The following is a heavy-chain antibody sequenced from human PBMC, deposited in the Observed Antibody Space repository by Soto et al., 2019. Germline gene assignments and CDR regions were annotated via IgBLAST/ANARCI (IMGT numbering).Heavy chain of an antibody. J-gene: IGHJ6*03. V-gene: IGHV4-34*01. CDR3: ARKDGYYTGYYYYYYMDV. D-gene: IGHD3-3*01. CDR2: INHSGST. Sequence: QVQLQQWGAGLLKPSETLSLTCAVYGGSFSGYYWSWIRQPPGKGLEWIGEINHSGSTNYNPSLKSRVTISVYTSKNQFFLKLSSVTAADTAVYYCARKDGYYTGYYYYYYMDVWGKGTTVTVSS. CDR1: GGSFSGYY.